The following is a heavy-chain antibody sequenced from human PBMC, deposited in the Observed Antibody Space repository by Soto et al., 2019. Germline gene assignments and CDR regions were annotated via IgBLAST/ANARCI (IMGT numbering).Heavy chain of an antibody. D-gene: IGHD2-2*01. CDR3: ARGDCISTSCVYYYGMDV. V-gene: IGHV1-8*01. CDR1: GYTFTSYD. J-gene: IGHJ6*02. Sequence: ASVKVSCKASGYTFTSYDINWVRQATGQGLEWMGWMNPNSGNTGYAQKFQGRVTMTRNTSISTAYMELSGLRSEDTALYYCARGDCISTSCVYYYGMDVWGQGTTVTVSS. CDR2: MNPNSGNT.